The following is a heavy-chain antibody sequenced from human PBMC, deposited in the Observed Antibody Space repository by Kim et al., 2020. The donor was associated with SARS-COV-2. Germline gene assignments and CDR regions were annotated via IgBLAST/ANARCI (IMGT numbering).Heavy chain of an antibody. CDR3: ARDLVYYYDSSGYYHYYYYGVDV. V-gene: IGHV3-33*01. CDR2: IWYDGSNK. D-gene: IGHD3-22*01. Sequence: GGSLRLSCAASGFTFSSYGMHWVRQAPGKGLEWVAVIWYDGSNKYYADSVKGRFTISRDNSKNTLYLQMNSLRAEDTAVYYCARDLVYYYDSSGYYHYYYYGVDVWGQGTTVTVSS. CDR1: GFTFSSYG. J-gene: IGHJ6*02.